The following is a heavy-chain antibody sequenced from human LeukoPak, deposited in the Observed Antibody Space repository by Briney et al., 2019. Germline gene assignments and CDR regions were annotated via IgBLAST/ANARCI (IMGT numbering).Heavy chain of an antibody. D-gene: IGHD2-21*02. Sequence: PSETLSLTCTVSGGSISSYYWSWIRQPPGKGLEWIGYIYYSGSTNYNPSLKSRVTISVDTSKNQFSLKLSPVTAADTAVYYCARAQGGGGDCVFDYWGQGTLVTVSS. CDR1: GGSISSYY. CDR3: ARAQGGGGDCVFDY. V-gene: IGHV4-59*08. J-gene: IGHJ4*02. CDR2: IYYSGST.